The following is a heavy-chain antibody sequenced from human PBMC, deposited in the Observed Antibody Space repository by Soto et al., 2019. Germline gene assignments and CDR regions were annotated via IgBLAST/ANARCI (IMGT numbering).Heavy chain of an antibody. Sequence: GGSLRLSCAASGFTFSSYSMNWVRQAPGKGLEWVSSISSSSSYIYYADSVKGRFTISRDNAKNSLYLQMNSLRAEDTAVYYCARSGIYCSSTSCYDDYWGQGTLVTVSS. CDR1: GFTFSSYS. D-gene: IGHD2-2*01. J-gene: IGHJ4*02. CDR3: ARSGIYCSSTSCYDDY. V-gene: IGHV3-21*01. CDR2: ISSSSSYI.